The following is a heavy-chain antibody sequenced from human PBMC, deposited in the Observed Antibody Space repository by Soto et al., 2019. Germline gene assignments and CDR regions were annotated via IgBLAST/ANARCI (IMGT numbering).Heavy chain of an antibody. CDR2: IYYSGST. V-gene: IGHV4-59*08. J-gene: IGHJ4*02. Sequence: SETPSLTCTVSAGSISSYYWSWIRQPPGRGLEWIGYIYYSGSTNYNPSLKSRVTISVDTSKNQFSLKLSSVTAADTAVYYCARRYGYSFDYWGQGTVVTVSS. D-gene: IGHD1-1*01. CDR3: ARRYGYSFDY. CDR1: AGSISSYY.